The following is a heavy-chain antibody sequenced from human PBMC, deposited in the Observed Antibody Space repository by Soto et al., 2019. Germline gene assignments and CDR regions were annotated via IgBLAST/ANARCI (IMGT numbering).Heavy chain of an antibody. D-gene: IGHD3-22*01. J-gene: IGHJ4*02. CDR2: IKSKTDGGTT. CDR3: TTEVEYYDSSGYYYYFDY. Sequence: GGSPRLSCAASGFTFSNAWMNWVRQAPGKGLEWVGRIKSKTDGGTTDYAAPVKGRFTISRDDSKNTLYLQMNSLKTEDTAVYYCTTEVEYYDSSGYYYYFDYWGQGTLVTVSS. V-gene: IGHV3-15*07. CDR1: GFTFSNAW.